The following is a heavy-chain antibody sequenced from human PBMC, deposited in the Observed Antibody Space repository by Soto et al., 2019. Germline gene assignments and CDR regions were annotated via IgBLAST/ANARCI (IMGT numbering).Heavy chain of an antibody. CDR1: GYTFTSYG. Sequence: ASVKVSCKASGYTFTSYGISWVRQAPGQGLEWMGWISAYNGNTNYAQKLQGRVTMTTDTSTSTAYMELRSLRSDDTAVYYCARDGAPYYDFWSGGPRVGLLNYYYYYYMDVWGKGTTVTVSS. CDR2: ISAYNGNT. V-gene: IGHV1-18*01. J-gene: IGHJ6*03. CDR3: ARDGAPYYDFWSGGPRVGLLNYYYYYYMDV. D-gene: IGHD3-3*01.